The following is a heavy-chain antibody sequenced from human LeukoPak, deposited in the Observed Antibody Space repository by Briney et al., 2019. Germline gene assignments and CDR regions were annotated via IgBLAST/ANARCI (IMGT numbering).Heavy chain of an antibody. CDR1: GYTFSSYG. Sequence: ASVKVSCKAPGYTFSSYGISWVRQAPGQGLEWMGWISVYNGNTNYAQNLQGRVTMTTDTSTSTAYMELRSLRSDDTAVYYCARWVTARVAFDIWGQGTMVTVSS. CDR3: ARWVTARVAFDI. V-gene: IGHV1-18*01. D-gene: IGHD5-18*01. J-gene: IGHJ3*02. CDR2: ISVYNGNT.